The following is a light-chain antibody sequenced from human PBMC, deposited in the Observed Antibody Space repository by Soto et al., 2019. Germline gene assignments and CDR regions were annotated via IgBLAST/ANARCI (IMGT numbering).Light chain of an antibody. CDR1: SSEGGSNHR. Sequence: QSALTQPPSVSGSPGQSVAISCTGTSSEGGSNHRVSWYQQPPGTAPKLMIYDVSNRPSGIPDRFSGSKSANTASLTISRLQAEDEAAYYCISYTTSNPYVFGTGTKLTVL. V-gene: IGLV2-18*02. CDR2: DVS. J-gene: IGLJ1*01. CDR3: ISYTTSNPYV.